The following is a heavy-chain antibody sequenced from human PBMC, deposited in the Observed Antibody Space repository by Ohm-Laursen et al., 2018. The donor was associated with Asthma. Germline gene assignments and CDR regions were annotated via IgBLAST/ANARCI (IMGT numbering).Heavy chain of an antibody. CDR1: GFTFSSYG. D-gene: IGHD2-2*01. V-gene: IGHV3-30*03. CDR2: ISYDGSNK. Sequence: SLRLSCTASGFTFSSYGMHWVRQAPGKGLEWVAVISYDGSNKYYADSVKGRFTISRDNSKNTLYLQMNSLRAEDTAVYYCARVDDIVVVPAAMDVWGQGTTVTVSS. CDR3: ARVDDIVVVPAAMDV. J-gene: IGHJ6*02.